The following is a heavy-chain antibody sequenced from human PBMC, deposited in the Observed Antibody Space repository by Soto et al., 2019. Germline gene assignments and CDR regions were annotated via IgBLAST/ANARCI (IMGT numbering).Heavy chain of an antibody. CDR3: ARAPQGDYGDYFSDY. J-gene: IGHJ4*02. Sequence: PRGSLRLSCAASGFTFSSYSMNWVRQAPGKGLEWVSSISSSSSYIYYADSVKGRFTISRDNAKNSLYLQMNSLRAEDTAVYYCARAPQGDYGDYFSDYWGQGTLVTVSS. D-gene: IGHD4-17*01. CDR1: GFTFSSYS. V-gene: IGHV3-21*01. CDR2: ISSSSSYI.